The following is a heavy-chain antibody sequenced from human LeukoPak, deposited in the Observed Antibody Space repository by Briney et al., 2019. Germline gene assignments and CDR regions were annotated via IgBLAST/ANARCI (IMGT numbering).Heavy chain of an antibody. J-gene: IGHJ4*02. Sequence: ASVKVSCEASGYTFRSYAISWVRQAPGQGLEWLGWINSDNGNTNYARKFQGRVTMTTDTSTSTAYMELRSLRFDDTAVYFCARGSGSTWWDLFDYWGQGTLVTVSS. CDR1: GYTFRSYA. CDR3: ARGSGSTWWDLFDY. V-gene: IGHV1-18*01. CDR2: INSDNGNT. D-gene: IGHD6-13*01.